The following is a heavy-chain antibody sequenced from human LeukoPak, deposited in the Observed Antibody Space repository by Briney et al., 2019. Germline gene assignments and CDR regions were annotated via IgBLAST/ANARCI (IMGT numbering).Heavy chain of an antibody. J-gene: IGHJ5*02. D-gene: IGHD6-13*01. CDR3: ARMFRSSWYINWFDP. CDR2: IYHSGST. Sequence: PSETLSLTCTVSGYSISSGYFWGWIRQPPGKGLEWIGSIYHSGSTSYNPSLKSRLTVSVATSKNQFSLKLNFVTAADTAMYYCARMFRSSWYINWFDPWGQGTLVTVSS. V-gene: IGHV4-38-2*02. CDR1: GYSISSGYF.